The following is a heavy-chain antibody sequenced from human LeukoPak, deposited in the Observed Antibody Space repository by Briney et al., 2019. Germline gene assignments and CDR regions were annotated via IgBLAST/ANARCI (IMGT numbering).Heavy chain of an antibody. CDR2: IIPIFGTA. CDR3: ARGGNPGSYYNGEY. V-gene: IGHV1-69*06. D-gene: IGHD3-10*01. J-gene: IGHJ4*02. Sequence: ASVKLSCKASGGTFSSYAISWVRQAPGQGLEWRGGIIPIFGTANYAQKFQGRVTITADKSTSTAYMELSSLRSEDTAVYYCARGGNPGSYYNGEYWGQGTLVTVSS. CDR1: GGTFSSYA.